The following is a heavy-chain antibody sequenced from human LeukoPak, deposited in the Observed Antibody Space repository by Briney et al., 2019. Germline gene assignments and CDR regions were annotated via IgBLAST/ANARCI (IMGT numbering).Heavy chain of an antibody. CDR3: ARDIKAVEDYYDSSGHDAFDI. J-gene: IGHJ3*02. CDR2: INPSGGST. Sequence: GASVTVSCKASGYTFTSYYMHWVRQAPGQGLEWMGIINPSGGSTSYAQKFQGRVTVTRETSTSTVYMELSSLRSEDTAVYYCARDIKAVEDYYDSSGHDAFDIWGQGTMVTVSS. V-gene: IGHV1-46*01. D-gene: IGHD3-22*01. CDR1: GYTFTSYY.